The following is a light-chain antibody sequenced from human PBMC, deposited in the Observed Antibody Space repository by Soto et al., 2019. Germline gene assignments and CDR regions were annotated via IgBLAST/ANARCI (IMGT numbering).Light chain of an antibody. CDR3: SSYPSSNTRV. V-gene: IGLV2-14*01. Sequence: QSALTQPASVSASPGQSITISCTGTSSDVGGHNYDSWYQQHPGKAPKPMIYEVTNRPSGVSNRCSGSKSGNAASLTNSGLQAEDEADDYCSSYPSSNTRVFGTGTKLTVL. CDR2: EVT. CDR1: SSDVGGHNY. J-gene: IGLJ1*01.